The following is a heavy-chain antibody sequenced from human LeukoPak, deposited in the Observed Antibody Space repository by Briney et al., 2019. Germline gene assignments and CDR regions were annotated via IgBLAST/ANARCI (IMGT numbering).Heavy chain of an antibody. D-gene: IGHD1-7*01. CDR1: GGSISSSSYY. V-gene: IGHV4-39*01. J-gene: IGHJ4*02. CDR3: ARVYVELFSYFDY. Sequence: SETLSLTCTVSGGSISSSSYYWGWIRQPPGTGLEWIGSIYYSGSTYYNPSLKSRVTISVDTSKNQFSLRLSSVTAADTAVYYCARVYVELFSYFDYWGQGALVTVSS. CDR2: IYYSGST.